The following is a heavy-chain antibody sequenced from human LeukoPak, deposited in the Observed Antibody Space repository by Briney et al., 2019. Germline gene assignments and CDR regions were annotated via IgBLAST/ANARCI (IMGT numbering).Heavy chain of an antibody. V-gene: IGHV3-23*01. CDR1: DFTVSSYA. CDR2: ISASSDTT. CDR3: AKPRARYFDY. Sequence: QPGGSLRLSCAASDFTVSSYALSWVRQAPGKGLEWLSSISASSDTTNYADSVKGRFTLSRDISKNTLYLQMNSLRVEDTAVYYCAKPRARYFDYWGQGTLVTVSS. J-gene: IGHJ4*02.